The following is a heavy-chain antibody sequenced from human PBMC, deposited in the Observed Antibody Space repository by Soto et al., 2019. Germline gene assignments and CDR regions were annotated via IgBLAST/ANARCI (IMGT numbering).Heavy chain of an antibody. Sequence: GGSLRLSCAASGFTFSDYYMSWIRQAPGKGLEWVSYISSSGSTIYYADSVKGRFTISRDNAKNSLYLQMNSLRAEDTAVYYCARGNCSGGSCSRTYYYYGMDVWGQVTMGTVSS. D-gene: IGHD2-15*01. CDR3: ARGNCSGGSCSRTYYYYGMDV. CDR2: ISSSGSTI. V-gene: IGHV3-11*01. J-gene: IGHJ6*02. CDR1: GFTFSDYY.